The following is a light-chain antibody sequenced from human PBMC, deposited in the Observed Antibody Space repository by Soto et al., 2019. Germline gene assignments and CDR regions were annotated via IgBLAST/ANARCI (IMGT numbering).Light chain of an antibody. J-gene: IGKJ1*01. CDR2: GAS. Sequence: EIVMTQSPATLSVSPGERATLSCRASQSVSNNYLAWYQQKPGQAPRLLIYGASSRAPGIPDRFSGSGSGTDFTLTISRLEPEDFAVYFCQQYGTSPWTFGQGTKVDIK. V-gene: IGKV3-20*01. CDR3: QQYGTSPWT. CDR1: QSVSNNY.